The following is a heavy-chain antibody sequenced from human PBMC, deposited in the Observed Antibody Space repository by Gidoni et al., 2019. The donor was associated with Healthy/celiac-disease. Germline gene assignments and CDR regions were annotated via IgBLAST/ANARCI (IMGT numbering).Heavy chain of an antibody. CDR3: AKELAYCGGDCYSNYFDY. D-gene: IGHD2-21*02. CDR2: ISGSGGST. CDR1: GFPFSSYD. Sequence: EVQLVESGVGLVQPGGSLRLSCAASGFPFSSYDMSWVRQAPGKGLEWVSTISGSGGSTYYADSVKGRFTISRDNSKNTLYLQMNSLRAEDTAVYYCAKELAYCGGDCYSNYFDYWGQGTLVTVSS. V-gene: IGHV3-23*04. J-gene: IGHJ4*02.